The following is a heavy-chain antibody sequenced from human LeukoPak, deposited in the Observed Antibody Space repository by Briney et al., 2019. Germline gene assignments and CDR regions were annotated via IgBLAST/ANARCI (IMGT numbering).Heavy chain of an antibody. CDR1: GGSLNNYY. J-gene: IGHJ4*02. D-gene: IGHD2-15*01. Sequence: PSETLSLTCTVSGGSLNNYYWFWVRQFPGKGVEYSGYVYYTGSTDYNPSLESRVTISVDTSKNHFSLKLRSMTAADTATYYCARQKKGLQRVDTGFDSWGQGTLVIVSS. V-gene: IGHV4-59*08. CDR3: ARQKKGLQRVDTGFDS. CDR2: VYYTGST.